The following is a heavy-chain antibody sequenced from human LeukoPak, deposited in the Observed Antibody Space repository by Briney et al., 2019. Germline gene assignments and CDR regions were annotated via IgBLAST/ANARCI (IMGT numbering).Heavy chain of an antibody. Sequence: GGSLRLSCAASGFMFRSDGMYWVRQAPGKGLEWVAFLRYDGSTYYADSVKGRFTTSRDNSQNTLYLQMSSVRGEDTAVYYCAKVNGVAGIDSWGQGTLVTVSS. D-gene: IGHD6-19*01. CDR2: LRYDGST. CDR3: AKVNGVAGIDS. CDR1: GFMFRSDG. J-gene: IGHJ4*02. V-gene: IGHV3-30*02.